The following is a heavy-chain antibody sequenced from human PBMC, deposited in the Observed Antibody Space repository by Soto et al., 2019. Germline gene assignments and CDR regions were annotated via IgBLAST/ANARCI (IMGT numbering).Heavy chain of an antibody. J-gene: IGHJ6*02. V-gene: IGHV4-34*01. D-gene: IGHD2-2*02. CDR2: INHSGST. CDR3: ASLYCSSTSCFTTSYYYYGMDV. Sequence: SETLSLTCAVYGGSFSGYYWSWIRQPPGKGLEWIGEINHSGSTNYNPSLKSRVTISVDTSKNQFSLKLSSVTAADTAVYYCASLYCSSTSCFTTSYYYYGMDVWGQGTTVTVSS. CDR1: GGSFSGYY.